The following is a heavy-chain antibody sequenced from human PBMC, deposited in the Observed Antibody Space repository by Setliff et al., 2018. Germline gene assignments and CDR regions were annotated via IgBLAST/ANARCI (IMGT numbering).Heavy chain of an antibody. Sequence: SETLSLTCTVPGASLSSGSHYWSWIRQSAGKGLEWIGHIYTNGATSYSPSLKSRVSISADTSKNVLSLRLTSVTAADTAVYYCAKEYVVISFVRNSHQHYGMDVWGPGTTVTVSS. J-gene: IGHJ6*02. CDR3: AKEYVVISFVRNSHQHYGMDV. CDR2: IYTNGAT. CDR1: GASLSSGSHY. D-gene: IGHD2-21*01. V-gene: IGHV4-61*09.